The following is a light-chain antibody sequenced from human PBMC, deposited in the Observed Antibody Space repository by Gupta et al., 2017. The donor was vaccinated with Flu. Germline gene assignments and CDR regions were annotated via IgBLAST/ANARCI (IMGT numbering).Light chain of an antibody. CDR2: KAS. Sequence: DIQMTQSPSTLSASVGDRVTITCRASQIISSWLAWYQQKPGKAPNLLIYKASSLQSGVPSRFSGSGSGTEFTLTITNLQPDDFAIYYCQQYKSSPTFGGGTRVEIK. CDR3: QQYKSSPT. V-gene: IGKV1-5*03. J-gene: IGKJ4*01. CDR1: QIISSW.